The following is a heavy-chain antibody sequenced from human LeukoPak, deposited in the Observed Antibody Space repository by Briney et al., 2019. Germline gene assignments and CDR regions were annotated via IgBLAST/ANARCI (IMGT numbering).Heavy chain of an antibody. J-gene: IGHJ4*02. CDR3: AKDHQGSGSGWYGGYFDY. CDR1: GFTFSSYG. D-gene: IGHD6-19*01. V-gene: IGHV3-30*18. Sequence: PGRSLRLSCAASGFTFSSYGMHWVRQAPGKGLEWVAVTSYDGSNKYYADSVKGRFTISRDNSKNTLYLQMNSLRAEDTAVYYCAKDHQGSGSGWYGGYFDYWGQGALVTVSS. CDR2: TSYDGSNK.